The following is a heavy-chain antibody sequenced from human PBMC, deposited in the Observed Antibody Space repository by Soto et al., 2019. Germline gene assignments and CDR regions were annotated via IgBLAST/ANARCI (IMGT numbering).Heavy chain of an antibody. D-gene: IGHD3-22*01. CDR2: INQDGTEK. J-gene: IGHJ4*02. CDR3: ARGTNFDDDSGYFDC. CDR1: GLTFSNYW. Sequence: EVQLVESGGDLVQPGGSLRLSCAASGLTFSNYWMSWVRQAPGKGLEWVANINQDGTEKHYVDSVRGRFTISRDNAKNSLYVQMNSLRVEDTAVYYCARGTNFDDDSGYFDCWGQGALVTVSS. V-gene: IGHV3-7*01.